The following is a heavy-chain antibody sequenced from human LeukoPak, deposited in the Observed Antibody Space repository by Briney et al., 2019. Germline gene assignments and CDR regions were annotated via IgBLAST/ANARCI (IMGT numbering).Heavy chain of an antibody. CDR2: IWNDGSSQ. CDR1: HFTFSHFG. Sequence: GESLRLSCVASHFTFSHFGMHWVRQAPGKGLEWVAVIWNDGSSQYYADSVKGRFTISRDNSQNTVYLQMNSLRVEDTAVYYCAKDAQGGFDYSNSLEKWGQGTLVIVSS. V-gene: IGHV3-33*06. D-gene: IGHD4-11*01. J-gene: IGHJ4*02. CDR3: AKDAQGGFDYSNSLEK.